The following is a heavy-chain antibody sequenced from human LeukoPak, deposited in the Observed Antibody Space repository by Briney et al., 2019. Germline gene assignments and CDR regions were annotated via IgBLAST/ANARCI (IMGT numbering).Heavy chain of an antibody. J-gene: IGHJ3*02. Sequence: PGGSLRLSCAASGFTFSSYSMNWVRQAPGKGLEWVSSISSSSSYIYYADSVKGRFTISRDTAKNSLYLQMNSLRADDTAVYYCARLVVAAWDAFDIWGQGTMVTVSS. V-gene: IGHV3-21*01. CDR1: GFTFSSYS. CDR2: ISSSSSYI. D-gene: IGHD2-15*01. CDR3: ARLVVAAWDAFDI.